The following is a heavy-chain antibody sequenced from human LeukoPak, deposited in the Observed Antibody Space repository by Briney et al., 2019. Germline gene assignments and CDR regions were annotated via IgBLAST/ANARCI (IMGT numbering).Heavy chain of an antibody. CDR3: AREFMAAVGNTPTNWFDP. V-gene: IGHV3-11*06. Sequence: PGGSLRLSCAASGFTFSDSYMSWIRQAPGKGLEWISYITSSGSHTNYADSVKGRFTISRDNAKNSLYLQMNSLRAEDTDVYYCAREFMAAVGNTPTNWFDPWGQGTLVTVSS. CDR1: GFTFSDSY. D-gene: IGHD6-13*01. CDR2: ITSSGSHT. J-gene: IGHJ5*02.